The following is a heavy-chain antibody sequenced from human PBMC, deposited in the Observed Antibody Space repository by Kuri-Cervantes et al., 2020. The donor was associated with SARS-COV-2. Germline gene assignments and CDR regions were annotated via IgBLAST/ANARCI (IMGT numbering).Heavy chain of an antibody. J-gene: IGHJ4*02. D-gene: IGHD6-19*01. CDR1: GITFSTYG. Sequence: GESLKISCEVSGITFSTYGISWVRQAPGKGLEWVSVIYSGGSTYYADSVKGRFTISRDNSKNTLYLQMNSLRAEDTAVYYCAKAVAGFYYFDYWGQGTLVTVSS. CDR2: IYSGGST. V-gene: IGHV3-66*01. CDR3: AKAVAGFYYFDY.